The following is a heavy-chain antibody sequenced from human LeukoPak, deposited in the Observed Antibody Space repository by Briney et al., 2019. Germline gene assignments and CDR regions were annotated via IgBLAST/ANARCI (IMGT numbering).Heavy chain of an antibody. J-gene: IGHJ5*02. CDR1: GGTFSSYA. CDR3: AREEWRYCSSTSCYREYNWFDP. V-gene: IGHV1-69*05. CDR2: IIPIFGTA. Sequence: GASVKVSCKASGGTFSSYAISWVRQAPGQGPEWMGGIIPIFGTANYAQKFQGRVTITTDESTSTAYMELSSLRSEDTAVYYCAREEWRYCSSTSCYREYNWFDPWRQGTLVTVSS. D-gene: IGHD2-2*01.